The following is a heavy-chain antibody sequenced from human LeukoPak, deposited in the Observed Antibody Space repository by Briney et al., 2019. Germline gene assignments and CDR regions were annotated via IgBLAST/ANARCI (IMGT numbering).Heavy chain of an antibody. Sequence: HPGGSLRLSCAASGSTFSSYAMSWVRQAPGKGLEWVSAISGSGGSTYYADSVKGRFTISRDNSKNTLYLQMNSLRAEDTAVYYCAKVPVFSLTISEVVTDDAFDIWGQGTIVTVSS. J-gene: IGHJ3*02. D-gene: IGHD3-3*01. CDR1: GSTFSSYA. CDR2: ISGSGGST. V-gene: IGHV3-23*01. CDR3: AKVPVFSLTISEVVTDDAFDI.